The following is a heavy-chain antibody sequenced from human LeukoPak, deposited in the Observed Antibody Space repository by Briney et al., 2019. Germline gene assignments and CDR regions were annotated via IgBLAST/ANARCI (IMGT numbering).Heavy chain of an antibody. CDR1: GFTFSSYG. CDR3: AKDSSDYYDSSGPVDY. D-gene: IGHD3-22*01. V-gene: IGHV3-30*18. CDR2: ISYDGSSK. J-gene: IGHJ4*02. Sequence: PGGSLRLSCAASGFTFSSYGMHWVRQAPGKGLEWVAVISYDGSSKYYADSVKGRFTISRDNSKNTLYLQMNSLRAEDTAVYYSAKDSSDYYDSSGPVDYWGQGTLVTVSS.